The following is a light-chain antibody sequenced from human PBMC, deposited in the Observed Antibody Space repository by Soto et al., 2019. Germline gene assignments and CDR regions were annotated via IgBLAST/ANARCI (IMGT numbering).Light chain of an antibody. V-gene: IGLV1-40*01. J-gene: IGLJ3*02. CDR2: GNT. CDR3: QCYDNRMSGSRV. Sequence: QPVLTQPPSVSGAPGQRVTISCTGSSSNIGAGFDVHWYQQLPGAAPKVLIYGNTNRPAGVPDRFSGSKSGSSAFLAITNLQAEDEADYYCQCYDNRMSGSRVFGGGTKVTVL. CDR1: SSNIGAGFD.